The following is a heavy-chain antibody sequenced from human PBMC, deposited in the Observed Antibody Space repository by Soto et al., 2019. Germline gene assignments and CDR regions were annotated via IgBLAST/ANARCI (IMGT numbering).Heavy chain of an antibody. V-gene: IGHV4-4*02. J-gene: IGHJ4*02. CDR3: ARHIAVPTTRGFDY. CDR1: GASISSTNW. Sequence: QVQLQESGPGLVKPSGTLSLTCAVSGASISSTNWWSWVRQAPGEWLEWIGEIFHSGTTTYNPSLKSRVIISMDTSTNHLSLMLDSVTAADTAVYFCARHIAVPTTRGFDYWGQGTLVTVSS. CDR2: IFHSGTT. D-gene: IGHD2-15*01.